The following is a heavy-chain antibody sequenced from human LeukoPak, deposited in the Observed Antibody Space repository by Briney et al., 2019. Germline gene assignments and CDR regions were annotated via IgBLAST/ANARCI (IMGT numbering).Heavy chain of an antibody. D-gene: IGHD1-7*01. CDR2: IFHSDNS. J-gene: IGHJ3*01. CDR1: GYSMSSGYY. V-gene: IGHV4-38-2*02. CDR3: ARVGYNWNLWFDF. Sequence: KSSETLSLTCTVSGYSMSSGYYWGWIRQPPGKGLQWIGSIFHSDNSYYNPSLKSRVTISVDTSKNQFSLKVNSVTAADTAVYYCARVGYNWNLWFDFWGQGTTVTVSS.